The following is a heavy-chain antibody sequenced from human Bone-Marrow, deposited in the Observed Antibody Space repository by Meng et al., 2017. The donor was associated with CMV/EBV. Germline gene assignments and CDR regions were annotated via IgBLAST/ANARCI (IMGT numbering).Heavy chain of an antibody. J-gene: IGHJ4*02. V-gene: IGHV4-34*01. CDR2: INHDGST. CDR1: GGSFSGYY. Sequence: SETLSLTCAVYGGSFSGYYWSWIRQPPGKGLEWTGQINHDGSTNYNPSLKSRVTISLDTSKNQFSLKVTSVTAADTAVYYCARVGSSGYFYYFDYWGQGTLVTVSS. CDR3: ARVGSSGYFYYFDY. D-gene: IGHD3-22*01.